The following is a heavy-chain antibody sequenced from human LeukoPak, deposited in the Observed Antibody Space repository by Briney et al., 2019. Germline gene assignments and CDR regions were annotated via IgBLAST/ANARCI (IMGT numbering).Heavy chain of an antibody. CDR1: GYTFTSYD. D-gene: IGHD6-19*01. Sequence: ASVKVSCKASGYTFTSYDINWVRQATGQGLEWMGWMNPNSGNTGYAQKFQGRVTMTRNTSISTAYMELSSLRSEDTAVYYCARGHSPAWFYSSGWYTHDPGIPYYYYYYGMDVWGQGTTVTVSS. J-gene: IGHJ6*02. V-gene: IGHV1-8*01. CDR2: MNPNSGNT. CDR3: ARGHSPAWFYSSGWYTHDPGIPYYYYYYGMDV.